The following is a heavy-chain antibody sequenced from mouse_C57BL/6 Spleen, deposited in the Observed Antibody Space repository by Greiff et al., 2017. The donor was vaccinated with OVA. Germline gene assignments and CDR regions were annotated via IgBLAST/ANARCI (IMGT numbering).Heavy chain of an antibody. V-gene: IGHV1-26*01. Sequence: EVQLQQSGPELVKPGASVKISCKASGYTFTDYYMNWVKQSHGKSLEWIGDINPNNGGTSYNQKFKGKATLTVDKSSSTAYMELRSLTSEDSSVDYCAMGGYYGGWGQGTTLTVSS. J-gene: IGHJ2*01. CDR1: GYTFTDYY. D-gene: IGHD1-1*01. CDR2: INPNNGGT. CDR3: AMGGYYGG.